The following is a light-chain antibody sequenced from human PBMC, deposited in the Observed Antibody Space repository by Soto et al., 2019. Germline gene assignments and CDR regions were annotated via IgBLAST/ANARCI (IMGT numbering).Light chain of an antibody. CDR2: GAS. Sequence: TQYPASLSVSPGDSAPLSCRASQRVSSNLAWYQQKPGQAPRLLIYGASTRATGIPARFSGSGSGTEFTLTISSLQPDDFATYYCQQYNSYSWTFGQGTKVDIK. V-gene: IGKV3-15*01. J-gene: IGKJ1*01. CDR1: QRVSSN. CDR3: QQYNSYSWT.